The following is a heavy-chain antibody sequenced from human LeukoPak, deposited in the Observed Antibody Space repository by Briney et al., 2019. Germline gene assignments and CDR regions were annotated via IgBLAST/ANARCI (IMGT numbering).Heavy chain of an antibody. CDR2: ISWNSAVI. Sequence: GGSLRLSCAASGFTFDDYAMHWVRLVPGKGLEWVSGISWNSAVIGYADSVKGRFIISRDNAKNSLYLQMNSLRAEDTAVYYCARADSGWYQFDYWGQGTLVTVSS. D-gene: IGHD6-19*01. V-gene: IGHV3-9*01. CDR3: ARADSGWYQFDY. J-gene: IGHJ4*02. CDR1: GFTFDDYA.